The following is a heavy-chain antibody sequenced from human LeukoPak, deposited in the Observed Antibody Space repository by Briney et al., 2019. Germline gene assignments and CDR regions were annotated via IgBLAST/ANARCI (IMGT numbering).Heavy chain of an antibody. J-gene: IGHJ4*02. CDR3: ARLHVDTAMVTGDY. D-gene: IGHD5-18*01. V-gene: IGHV3-21*01. CDR1: GFTFSSYS. CDR2: ISSSSSYI. Sequence: PGGSLRLSCAASGFTFSSYSMNWVRQAPGKGLEWVSSISSSSSYIYYADSVKGRFTISRDNSKNTLYLQMNSLRAEDTAVYYCARLHVDTAMVTGDYWGQGTLVTVSS.